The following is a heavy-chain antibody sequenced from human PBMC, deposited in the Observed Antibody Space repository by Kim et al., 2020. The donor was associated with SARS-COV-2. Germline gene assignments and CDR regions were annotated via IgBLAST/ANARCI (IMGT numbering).Heavy chain of an antibody. V-gene: IGHV3-15*01. Sequence: VKGRFTISRDDSKNTLYLQMNSLKTEDTAVYYCTTDLYYYDSSGYYRFDYWGQGTLVTVSS. CDR3: TTDLYYYDSSGYYRFDY. J-gene: IGHJ4*02. D-gene: IGHD3-22*01.